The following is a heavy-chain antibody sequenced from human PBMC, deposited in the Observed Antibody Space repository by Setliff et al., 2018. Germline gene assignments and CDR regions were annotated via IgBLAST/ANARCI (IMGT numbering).Heavy chain of an antibody. CDR3: AKDGVGPTFTYFFDY. D-gene: IGHD1-26*01. J-gene: IGHJ4*02. Sequence: VQTGGSLRLSCAASGFTFSGYSMNWVRQNPGKGLEWVSTISGGGDSTYYADSVVGRVTISRDNSKNSLFLQMNSLRVDDTAIYYCAKDGVGPTFTYFFDYWGQGSQVTVSS. V-gene: IGHV3-23*01. CDR1: GFTFSGYS. CDR2: ISGGGDST.